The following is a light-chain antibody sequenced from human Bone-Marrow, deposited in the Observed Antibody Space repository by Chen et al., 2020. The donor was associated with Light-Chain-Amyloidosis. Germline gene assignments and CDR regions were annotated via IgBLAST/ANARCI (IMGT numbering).Light chain of an antibody. CDR3: KNYNSAARA. CDR2: AAT. Sequence: DSQMTQSPSSLSASVGDRVTITCRASQGIASYLAWYQQKPWKVPKLLIYAATTLLSGVPSRFSGSGSGADFTLTISSLQPEDDETYYFKNYNSAARAFGQGTKVEI. CDR1: QGIASY. V-gene: IGKV1-27*01. J-gene: IGKJ1*01.